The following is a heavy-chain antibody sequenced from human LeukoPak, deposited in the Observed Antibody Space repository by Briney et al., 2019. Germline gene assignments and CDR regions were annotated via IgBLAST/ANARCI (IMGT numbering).Heavy chain of an antibody. CDR2: MNPNSGNT. CDR3: ARSWEEYYYDSSGYYGDDY. J-gene: IGHJ4*02. CDR1: GYTFTSYD. D-gene: IGHD3-22*01. V-gene: IGHV1-8*01. Sequence: ASVKVSCKASGYTFTSYDSNWVRQATGQGLEWMGWMNPNSGNTGYAQKFQGRVTMTRNTSISTAYMELSSLRSEDTAVYYCARSWEEYYYDSSGYYGDDYWGQGTLVTVSS.